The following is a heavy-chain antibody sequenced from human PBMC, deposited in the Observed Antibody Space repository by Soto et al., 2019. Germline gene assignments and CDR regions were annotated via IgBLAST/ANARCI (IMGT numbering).Heavy chain of an antibody. CDR2: ISYEGTNK. CDR1: GFTFSSHG. Sequence: GGSLRLSCAASGFTFSSHGMHWVRQAPGKGLEWVAVISYEGTNKYYGDSVKGRFTISRDNSKNTLYLQMNSLRAEDTALYYCAKDSSSTVGWFDPWGQGTLVTVSS. V-gene: IGHV3-30*18. J-gene: IGHJ5*02. D-gene: IGHD2-2*01. CDR3: AKDSSSTVGWFDP.